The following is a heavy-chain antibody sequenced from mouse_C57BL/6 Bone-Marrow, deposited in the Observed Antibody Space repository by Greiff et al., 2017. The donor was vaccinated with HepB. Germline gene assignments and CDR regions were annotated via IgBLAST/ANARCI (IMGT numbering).Heavy chain of an antibody. CDR3: ARPYSNYVAY. Sequence: VQRVESGAELARPGASVKLSCKASGYTFTSYGISWVKQRTGQGLEWIGEIYPRSGNTYYNEKFKGKATLTADKSSSTAYMELRSLTSEDSAVYFCARPYSNYVAYWGQGTLVTVSA. CDR1: GYTFTSYG. J-gene: IGHJ3*01. V-gene: IGHV1-81*01. CDR2: IYPRSGNT. D-gene: IGHD2-5*01.